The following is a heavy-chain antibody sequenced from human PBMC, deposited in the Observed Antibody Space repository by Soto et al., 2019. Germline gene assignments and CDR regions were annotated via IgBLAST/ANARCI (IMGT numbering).Heavy chain of an antibody. Sequence: PSETLSLTCAVYGGSFSGYYWSWIRQPPGKGLEWIGEIGHSGSTSYSPSLKSRVTISVDTSKNQFSLKLSSVTAADTAVYYCARVRRGVDYWGQGTLVTVS. D-gene: IGHD4-17*01. V-gene: IGHV4-34*01. CDR3: ARVRRGVDY. J-gene: IGHJ4*02. CDR2: IGHSGST. CDR1: GGSFSGYY.